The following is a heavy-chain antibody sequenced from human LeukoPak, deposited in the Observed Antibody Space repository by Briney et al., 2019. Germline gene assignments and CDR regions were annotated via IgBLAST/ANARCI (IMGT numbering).Heavy chain of an antibody. CDR3: ARRPYAGAFDI. V-gene: IGHV3-33*01. J-gene: IGHJ3*02. CDR2: IWYDGSNK. CDR1: GFTFNRFG. D-gene: IGHD4-17*01. Sequence: GGSLRLSCATSGFTFNRFGMHWVRQAPGKGLEWVAVIWYDGSNKDYADSVKGRFIISRDNSKNTLYLQMSSLRVEDTAIYYCARRPYAGAFDIWGQGTMVTVSS.